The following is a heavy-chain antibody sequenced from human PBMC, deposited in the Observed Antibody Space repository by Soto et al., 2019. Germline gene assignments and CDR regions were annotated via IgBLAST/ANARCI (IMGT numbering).Heavy chain of an antibody. Sequence: QVQLVKSGPEVKKPGSSLQFSCKASGDTFNSYVITWVRQAPGQGLEWLGGIITAYGTTSYAQNFQDSLTITADEAATTFFIELSRLTTADTAKYYCTRAYRYTLGRSLDNWGQGTLVTVSS. D-gene: IGHD1-26*01. CDR2: IITAYGTT. V-gene: IGHV1-69*01. CDR1: GDTFNSYV. J-gene: IGHJ4*02. CDR3: TRAYRYTLGRSLDN.